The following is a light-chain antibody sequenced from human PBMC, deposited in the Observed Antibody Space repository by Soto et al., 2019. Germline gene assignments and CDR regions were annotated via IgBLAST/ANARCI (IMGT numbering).Light chain of an antibody. Sequence: EIVMTQSPATLSVSPGERATLSCRASQSVSSNLAWYQQKPGQAPRLLIYGASTRATGIPARFSGSGSGTESTLTISSLQSEDFAVDYCQQYNNWPQTFGQGTKREIK. CDR2: GAS. J-gene: IGKJ2*01. V-gene: IGKV3-15*01. CDR3: QQYNNWPQT. CDR1: QSVSSN.